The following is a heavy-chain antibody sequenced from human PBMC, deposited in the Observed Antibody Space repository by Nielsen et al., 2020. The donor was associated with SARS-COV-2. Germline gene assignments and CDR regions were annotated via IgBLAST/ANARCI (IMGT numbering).Heavy chain of an antibody. CDR2: IYYSGST. D-gene: IGHD3-3*01. CDR3: ARHPRITIFGVVIIGWFDP. CDR1: GGSISSYY. Sequence: SETLSLTCTVSGGSISSYYWSWIRQPPGKGLEWIGYIYYSGSTNYNPSLKSRVTISVDTSKNQFSLKLSSVTAADTAVYYCARHPRITIFGVVIIGWFDPWGQGTLVTVS. J-gene: IGHJ5*02. V-gene: IGHV4-59*01.